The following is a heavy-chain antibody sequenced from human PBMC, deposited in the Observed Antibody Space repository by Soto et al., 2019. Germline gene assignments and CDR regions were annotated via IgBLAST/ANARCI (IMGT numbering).Heavy chain of an antibody. Sequence: ESGGGVVQPGRSLRLSCAASGFTFSSYGMHWVRQAPGKGLEWVAVISYDGSNKYYADSVKGRFTISRDNSKNTLYLQMNSLRAEDTAVYYCAKESASSWSLYYYYYGMDVWGQGTTVTVSS. D-gene: IGHD6-13*01. CDR3: AKESASSWSLYYYYYGMDV. V-gene: IGHV3-30*18. J-gene: IGHJ6*02. CDR2: ISYDGSNK. CDR1: GFTFSSYG.